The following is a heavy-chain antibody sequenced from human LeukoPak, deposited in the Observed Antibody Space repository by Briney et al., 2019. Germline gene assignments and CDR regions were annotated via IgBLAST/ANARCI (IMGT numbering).Heavy chain of an antibody. CDR1: GFTFSSYG. D-gene: IGHD2-2*03. CDR3: ARVGYCSSTSCYDGEGAFDY. CDR2: IWYDGSNK. V-gene: IGHV3-33*01. Sequence: GRSLRLSCAASGFTFSSYGMHWVRQAPGKGLEWVAVIWYDGSNKYYADSVKGRFTISRDNSKNTLYLQMNSLRAEDTAVYYCARVGYCSSTSCYDGEGAFDYWGQGTLVTVSS. J-gene: IGHJ4*02.